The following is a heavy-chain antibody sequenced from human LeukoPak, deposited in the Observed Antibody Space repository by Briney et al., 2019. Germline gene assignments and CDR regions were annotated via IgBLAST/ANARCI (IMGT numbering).Heavy chain of an antibody. D-gene: IGHD6-19*01. Sequence: AASVKVSCKASGYTSTSYGISWARQAPGQGLEWMGWISAYNGNTNYAQKLQGRVTMTTDTSTSTAYMELRSLRSDDTAVYYCARSRIAVALDAFDIWGQGTMVTVSS. CDR1: GYTSTSYG. V-gene: IGHV1-18*01. CDR2: ISAYNGNT. CDR3: ARSRIAVALDAFDI. J-gene: IGHJ3*02.